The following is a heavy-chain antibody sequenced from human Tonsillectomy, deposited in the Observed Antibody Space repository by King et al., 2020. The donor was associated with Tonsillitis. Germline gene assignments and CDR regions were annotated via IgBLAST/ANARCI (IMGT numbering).Heavy chain of an antibody. CDR2: INWSGGST. CDR3: VRGPNARGSGWHFYC. V-gene: IGHV3-20*04. CDR1: GFSFDDYG. D-gene: IGHD6-19*01. Sequence: VQLVESGGGLVRPGGSLRLSCAASGFSFDDYGMNWVRQTPGKGLEWVSGINWSGGSTAFTESVTGRFTISRDNTKNSPYMQINSLRAEDTALYYCVRGPNARGSGWHFYCWGQGTLVTVSS. J-gene: IGHJ4*02.